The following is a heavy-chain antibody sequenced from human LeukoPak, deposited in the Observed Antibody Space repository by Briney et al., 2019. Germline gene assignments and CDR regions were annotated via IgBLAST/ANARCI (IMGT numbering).Heavy chain of an antibody. D-gene: IGHD1-1*01. J-gene: IGHJ4*02. CDR3: AIRSSTGTTRGDGPPDY. CDR1: GGSISSSTYY. CDR2: MYYTGSS. Sequence: PSETLSLTCTVSGGSISSSTYYWGWIRQPPGKGLEWVGTMYYTGSSYYNPSLESRVTISVDTSKTQFSLKLYSVTAADTAVYYSAIRSSTGTTRGDGPPDYWGQGTLLTVSS. V-gene: IGHV4-39*01.